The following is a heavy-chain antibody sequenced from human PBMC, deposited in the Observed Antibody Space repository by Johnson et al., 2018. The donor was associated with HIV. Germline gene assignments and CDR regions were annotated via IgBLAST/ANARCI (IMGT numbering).Heavy chain of an antibody. V-gene: IGHV3-53*01. D-gene: IGHD5-18*01. Sequence: VQLVESGGGLIQPGGSLRLSCAASGLTVSSNFMTWVRQAPGKGLEWVSVIYSGGSTHYADSVKGRFTISRDTSKNTLYLQMNIVRVDDTAGYYCARVEYSYGNSHGFDIWGQGTMVTVSS. CDR3: ARVEYSYGNSHGFDI. CDR2: IYSGGST. CDR1: GLTVSSNF. J-gene: IGHJ3*02.